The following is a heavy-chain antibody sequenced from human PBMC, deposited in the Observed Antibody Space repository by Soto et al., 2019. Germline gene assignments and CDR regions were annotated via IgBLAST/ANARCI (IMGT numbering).Heavy chain of an antibody. CDR2: IYYSGST. CDR1: GGSISSSXYY. CDR3: ATTIIAAAGTGKFDY. D-gene: IGHD6-13*01. V-gene: IGHV4-39*01. Sequence: SETLSLTCTVSGGSISSSXYYWGWIRQPPGKGLEWIGSIYYSGSTYYNPSLKSRVTISVDTSKNQFSLKLSSVTAADTAVYYCATTIIAAAGTGKFDYWGQGTLVTVSS. J-gene: IGHJ4*02.